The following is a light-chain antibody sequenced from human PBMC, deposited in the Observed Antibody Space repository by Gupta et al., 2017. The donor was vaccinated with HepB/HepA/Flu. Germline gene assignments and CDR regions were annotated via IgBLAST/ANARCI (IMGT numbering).Light chain of an antibody. Sequence: DIQMTQSPSTLSTSVGDRVTITCRASQSINSWLAWYQQKPGKVPKLVIYKASSLESGVPSQFSGSGSGTDFTLTIRSLQPDDFGTYYFQQYNSFPHTFGQGTKLEIK. J-gene: IGKJ2*01. CDR2: KAS. CDR3: QQYNSFPHT. CDR1: QSINSW. V-gene: IGKV1-5*03.